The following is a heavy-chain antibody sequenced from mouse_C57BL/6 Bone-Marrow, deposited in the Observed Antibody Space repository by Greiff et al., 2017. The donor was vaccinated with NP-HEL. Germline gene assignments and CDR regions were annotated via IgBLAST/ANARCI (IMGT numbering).Heavy chain of an antibody. CDR1: GYTFTDYN. CDR3: ARGYGSSKGNAMDY. V-gene: IGHV1-18*01. D-gene: IGHD1-1*01. J-gene: IGHJ4*01. Sequence: VQLQQSGPELVKPGASVKIPCKASGYTFTDYNMDWVKQSHGKSLEWIGDINPNNGGTIYNQKFKGKATLTVDKSSSTAYMELRSLTSKDTAVYYCARGYGSSKGNAMDYWGQGTSVTVSS. CDR2: INPNNGGT.